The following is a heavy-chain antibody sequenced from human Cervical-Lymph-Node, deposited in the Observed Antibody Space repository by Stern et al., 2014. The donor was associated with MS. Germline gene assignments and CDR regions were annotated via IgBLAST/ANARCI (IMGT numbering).Heavy chain of an antibody. Sequence: QVQLQESGPGLVKPSGTLSLTCAVSGGSISSSNWWSWVRQPPGKGLEWIGEIYHSGSTNYNPSLKSRVTISVDKSKNQFSLKLSSVTAADTAVYYCARGLYYDYVWGSYREKPFHSFDYWGQGTLVTVSS. CDR2: IYHSGST. CDR1: GGSISSSNW. V-gene: IGHV4-4*02. J-gene: IGHJ4*02. CDR3: ARGLYYDYVWGSYREKPFHSFDY. D-gene: IGHD3-16*02.